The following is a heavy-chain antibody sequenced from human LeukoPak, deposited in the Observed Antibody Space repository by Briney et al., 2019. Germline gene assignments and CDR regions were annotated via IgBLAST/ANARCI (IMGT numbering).Heavy chain of an antibody. J-gene: IGHJ4*02. CDR2: ISSSSSTI. D-gene: IGHD6-13*01. Sequence: GGSLRLSCAASGFTFSSYSMNWVRQAPGKGLEWVSYISSSSSTIYYADSVKGRFAISRDNAKNSLYLQMNSLRAEDTAVYYCARDRPTYSSSWSQMFDYWGQGTLVTVSS. CDR1: GFTFSSYS. CDR3: ARDRPTYSSSWSQMFDY. V-gene: IGHV3-48*01.